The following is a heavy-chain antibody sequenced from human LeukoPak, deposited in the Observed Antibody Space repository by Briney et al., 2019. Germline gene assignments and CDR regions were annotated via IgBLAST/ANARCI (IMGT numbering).Heavy chain of an antibody. V-gene: IGHV1-18*01. CDR2: ISAYNGNT. CDR1: GYTFTSYG. Sequence: GASVKVSCKASGYTFTSYGISWVRQAPGQGLEWMGWISAYNGNTNYAQKLRGRVTMTTDTSTSTAYMELRSLRSDDTAVYYCARGVIAARPGELEDWGQGTLVTVSS. J-gene: IGHJ4*02. CDR3: ARGVIAARPGELED. D-gene: IGHD6-6*01.